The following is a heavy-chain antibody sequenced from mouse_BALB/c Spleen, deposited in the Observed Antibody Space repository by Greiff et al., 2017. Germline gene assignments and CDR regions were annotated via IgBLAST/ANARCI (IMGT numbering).Heavy chain of an antibody. CDR3: ARGRRDAMDY. CDR1: GFSLTGYG. CDR2: IWGDGST. J-gene: IGHJ4*01. V-gene: IGHV2-6-7*01. Sequence: VQLQQSGPGLVQPSQSLSITCTVSGFSLTGYGENWVRQPPGKGLEWLGMIWGDGSTDYNSALKSRLSISKDNSKSQVFLKMNSLQTDDTARYYCARGRRDAMDYWGQGTSVTVSS. D-gene: IGHD2-12*01.